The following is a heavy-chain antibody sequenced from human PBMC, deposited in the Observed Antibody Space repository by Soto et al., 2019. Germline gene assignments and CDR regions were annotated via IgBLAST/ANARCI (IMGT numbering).Heavy chain of an antibody. Sequence: PGGSLRLSCAASGFTLSSYSMNWVRQAPGKGLEWVSSISSSSSYIYYADSVKGRFTISRDNAKNSLYLQMNSLRAEDTAVYYCARDPSGSGSLDYWGQGTLVTVSS. CDR2: ISSSSSYI. D-gene: IGHD3-10*01. V-gene: IGHV3-21*01. CDR1: GFTLSSYS. J-gene: IGHJ4*02. CDR3: ARDPSGSGSLDY.